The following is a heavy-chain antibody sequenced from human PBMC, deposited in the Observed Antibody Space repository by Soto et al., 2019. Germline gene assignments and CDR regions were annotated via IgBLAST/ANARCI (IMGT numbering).Heavy chain of an antibody. J-gene: IGHJ4*02. Sequence: QVQLVESGGGLVKPGGSLRLSCAASGFTFSDLYMTWIRQAPGKGLEWVSYISGGGETIYYADSVKGRFTVSRDNARKSLYLQMNSLRAEDTAVYYCASDPYDYASGYWGQGTLVTVSS. CDR1: GFTFSDLY. CDR2: ISGGGETI. CDR3: ASDPYDYASGY. D-gene: IGHD3-10*01. V-gene: IGHV3-11*01.